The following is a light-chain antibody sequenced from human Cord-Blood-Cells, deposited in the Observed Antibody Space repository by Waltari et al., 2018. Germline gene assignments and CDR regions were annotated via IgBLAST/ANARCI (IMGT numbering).Light chain of an antibody. V-gene: IGKV4-1*01. Sequence: DIVMTQSPASLAVSLGERATINCKSNQSVLYSSNNKNYLAWYQQTPGQPHKLLIYWASTRESGVPDRFSGSGSATDCTLTINSLQAEYVAVYYCQQYYSTLFTFGPGTKVVIK. CDR2: WAS. CDR3: QQYYSTLFT. CDR1: QSVLYSSNNKNY. J-gene: IGKJ3*01.